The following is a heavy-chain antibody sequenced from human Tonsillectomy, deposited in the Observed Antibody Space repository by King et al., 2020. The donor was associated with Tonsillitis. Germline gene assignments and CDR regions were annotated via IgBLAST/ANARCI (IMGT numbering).Heavy chain of an antibody. CDR1: GFTVSSNY. CDR2: IYSGGST. D-gene: IGHD2-2*01. CDR3: ARVEVVVVPAAMFHYYYYMDV. J-gene: IGHJ6*03. Sequence: VQLVESGGGLVQLGGSLRLSCAASGFTVSSNYMSWVRQAPGKGLEWVSVIYSGGSTYYADSVKGRFTISRDNSKNTLYLQMNSLRAEDTAVYYCARVEVVVVPAAMFHYYYYMDVWGKGTTVTVSS. V-gene: IGHV3-66*01.